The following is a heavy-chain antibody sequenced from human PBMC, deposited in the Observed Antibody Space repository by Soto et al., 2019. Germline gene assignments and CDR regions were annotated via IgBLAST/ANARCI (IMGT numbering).Heavy chain of an antibody. CDR2: IYYSGST. CDR1: GGSISSYY. D-gene: IGHD2-2*01. Sequence: QVQLQESGPGLVKPSETLSLTCTVSGGSISSYYWSWIRQPPGKGLEWIGYIYYSGSTNYNPSLKSRVTISVDTSKNQFFLKLSSVTAADTAVYYCARSYFAVPALWFDPWGQGTLVTVSS. V-gene: IGHV4-59*01. CDR3: ARSYFAVPALWFDP. J-gene: IGHJ5*02.